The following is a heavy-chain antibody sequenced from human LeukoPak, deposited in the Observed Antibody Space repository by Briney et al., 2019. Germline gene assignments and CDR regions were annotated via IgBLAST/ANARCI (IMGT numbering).Heavy chain of an antibody. CDR2: VNTDGSNT. J-gene: IGHJ3*02. D-gene: IGHD1-7*01. CDR1: GFTFTSHG. CDR3: ARDSGTTISAFDI. Sequence: PGGSLRLSCAASGFTFTSHGMHWVRQAPGKGLVWVSRVNTDGSNTRYADSVKGRLTISRDNAKNTLYLQMNSLRAEDTAMYYCARDSGTTISAFDIWGQGTMVTVSS. V-gene: IGHV3-74*01.